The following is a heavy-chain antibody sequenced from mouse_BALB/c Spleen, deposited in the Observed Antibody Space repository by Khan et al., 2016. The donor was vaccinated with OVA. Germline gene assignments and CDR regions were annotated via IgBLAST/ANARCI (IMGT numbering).Heavy chain of an antibody. CDR2: INTYTGEP. CDR1: GYTFTNYV. J-gene: IGHJ2*01. CDR3: GRFHGGY. V-gene: IGHV9-3-1*01. Sequence: QIQLVQSGPELKKPGETVKISCKASGYTFTNYVMNWVKQSPGKGLKWMGWINTYTGEPTYADDFKGRFAFSLETSASTAYLQINSRKNEDTATYFCGRFHGGYWGQGTTLTVSS.